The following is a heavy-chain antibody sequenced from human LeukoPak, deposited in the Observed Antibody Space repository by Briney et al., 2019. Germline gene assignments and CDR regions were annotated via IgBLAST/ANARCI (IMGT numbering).Heavy chain of an antibody. CDR3: ATLTATGGAWFDP. CDR1: GYTLTELS. Sequence: GASVKVSCKVSGYTLTELSMHWVRQAPGKGLEWMGGFDPEDGETIYAQKFQGRVTMTEDTSTDTAYMELSSLRSEDTAAYYCATLTATGGAWFDPWGQGTLVTVSS. V-gene: IGHV1-24*01. CDR2: FDPEDGET. D-gene: IGHD7-27*01. J-gene: IGHJ5*02.